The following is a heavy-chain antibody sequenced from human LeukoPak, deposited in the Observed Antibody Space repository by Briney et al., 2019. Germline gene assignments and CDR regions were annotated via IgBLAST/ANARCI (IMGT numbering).Heavy chain of an antibody. CDR3: ARDWKESHSPYYMDI. CDR2: ISPDGINK. CDR1: GFTFDAFG. V-gene: IGHV3-33*05. D-gene: IGHD1-1*01. J-gene: IGHJ6*03. Sequence: GGSLRLSCAASGFTFDAFGMQWVRQAPGKGLEWLAFISPDGINKKYADSLKGRFTISRDNSEETLYLQVDDLRVEDTGVYICARDWKESHSPYYMDIWGGGTTVIVSS.